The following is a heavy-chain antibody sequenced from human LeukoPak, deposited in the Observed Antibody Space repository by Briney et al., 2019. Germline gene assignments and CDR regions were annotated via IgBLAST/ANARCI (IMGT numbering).Heavy chain of an antibody. CDR2: INSNEHSR. D-gene: IGHD4-23*01. CDR3: ARDDGGNPNDAFDI. Sequence: PGGSLRLSCTASGFTFSDFWMHWARQAPGKGLVWVSRINSNEHSRGYADSARGRFTISRDNAKNTLYLQMNSLRAEDTAVYYCARDDGGNPNDAFDIWGQGTMVTVSS. V-gene: IGHV3-74*01. CDR1: GFTFSDFW. J-gene: IGHJ3*02.